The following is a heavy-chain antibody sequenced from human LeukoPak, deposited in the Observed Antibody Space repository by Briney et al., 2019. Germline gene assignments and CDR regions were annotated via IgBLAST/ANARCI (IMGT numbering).Heavy chain of an antibody. Sequence: SETLSLTCGVSGGSITSTNWWSWVRQPPGQGLEWIGEVSLSGLTNYNPSLSSRIIMALDTSKNHLSLHLTSVTAADTAVYYCARTNQIDETAFDIWGQGTMVTVSS. J-gene: IGHJ3*02. CDR2: VSLSGLT. CDR1: GGSITSTNW. V-gene: IGHV4-4*02. D-gene: IGHD1-14*01. CDR3: ARTNQIDETAFDI.